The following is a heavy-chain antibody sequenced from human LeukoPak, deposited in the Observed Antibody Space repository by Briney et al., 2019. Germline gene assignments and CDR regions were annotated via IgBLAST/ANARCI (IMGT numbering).Heavy chain of an antibody. D-gene: IGHD2-15*01. V-gene: IGHV3-53*01. CDR3: AKGRGGHVEGYYYYYMDV. CDR2: IYSSGNT. CDR1: GFTVSHNY. J-gene: IGHJ6*03. Sequence: PGGSLRLSCAASGFTVSHNYMSWVRQAPGKGLEWVALIYSSGNTYYADSVQGRFSISRDNYENTLYFQMNSLRAEDTAVYYCAKGRGGHVEGYYYYYMDVWGQGTTVIVSS.